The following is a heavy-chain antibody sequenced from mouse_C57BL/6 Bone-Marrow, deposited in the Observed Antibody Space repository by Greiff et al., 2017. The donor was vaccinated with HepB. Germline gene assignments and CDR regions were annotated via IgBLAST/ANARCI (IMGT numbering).Heavy chain of an antibody. CDR2: IHPSDSDT. CDR3: AIKTAQATPWYFDV. V-gene: IGHV1-74*01. J-gene: IGHJ1*03. Sequence: QVQLKQPGAELVKPGASVKVSCKASGYTFTSYWMHWVKQRPGQGLEWIGRIHPSDSDTNYNQKFKGKATLTVDKSSSTAYMQLSSLTSEDSAVYYCAIKTAQATPWYFDVWGTGTTVTVSS. D-gene: IGHD3-2*02. CDR1: GYTFTSYW.